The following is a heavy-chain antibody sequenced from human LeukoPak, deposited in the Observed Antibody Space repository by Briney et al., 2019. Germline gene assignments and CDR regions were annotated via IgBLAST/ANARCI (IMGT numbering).Heavy chain of an antibody. CDR1: GFSLSTSGMR. CDR3: ARTYCSAGSCYFLFDC. CDR2: IDWDDDK. V-gene: IGHV2-70*04. J-gene: IGHJ4*02. D-gene: IGHD2-15*01. Sequence: ESGPTLVNPTQTLTLTCTFSGFSLSTSGMRVSWIRQPPGKALEWLARIDWDDDKFYSTSLKTRLTISKDNSKDQVVLTMTNMDPVDTATYYCARTYCSAGSCYFLFDCWGQGTLVTVSS.